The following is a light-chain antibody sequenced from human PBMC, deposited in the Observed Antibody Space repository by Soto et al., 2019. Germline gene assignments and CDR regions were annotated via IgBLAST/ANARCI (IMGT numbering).Light chain of an antibody. Sequence: EIVRTQSPGTLSLSPGASATLSCRASQSVSSSSLAWYQQKPGQAPRLLIYGASSRATGIPDRFSGSGSGTDFTLTISRLEPEDFALYYCQQYGDSPWTFGQGTKVDIK. CDR2: GAS. CDR3: QQYGDSPWT. V-gene: IGKV3-20*01. J-gene: IGKJ1*01. CDR1: QSVSSSS.